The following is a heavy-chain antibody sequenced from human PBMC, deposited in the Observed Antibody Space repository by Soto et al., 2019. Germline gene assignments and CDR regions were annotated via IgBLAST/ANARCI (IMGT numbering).Heavy chain of an antibody. V-gene: IGHV3-23*01. CDR2: LLRPGRST. CDR1: GFIFSDYA. CDR3: AKDAIANDGIWLMDS. D-gene: IGHD3-16*01. Sequence: GGSLRISCAASGFIFSDYAMTWARQAPGKELEWVSGLLRPGRSTYYADSVKGRFTISGDTSANTVYLQMDSLRAEDTAVYYCAKDAIANDGIWLMDSWGQGTVVTVSS. J-gene: IGHJ5*02.